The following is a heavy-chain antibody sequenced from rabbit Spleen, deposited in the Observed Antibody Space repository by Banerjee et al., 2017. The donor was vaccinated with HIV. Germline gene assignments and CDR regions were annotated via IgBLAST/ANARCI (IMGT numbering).Heavy chain of an antibody. CDR2: IYTGNGKN. J-gene: IGHJ4*01. V-gene: IGHV1S40*01. CDR1: GFSFNEFSFNSGYD. Sequence: QSLEESGGGLVKPGASLTLTCTASGFSFNEFSFNSGYDMSWVRQAPGKGLEWIGFIYTGNGKNYYASWAKGRFTISKTSSTTVTLQVTSLTAADTATYFCTRDDGSGHYIDGYFNLWGPGTLVTVS. CDR3: TRDDGSGHYIDGYFNL. D-gene: IGHD1-1*01.